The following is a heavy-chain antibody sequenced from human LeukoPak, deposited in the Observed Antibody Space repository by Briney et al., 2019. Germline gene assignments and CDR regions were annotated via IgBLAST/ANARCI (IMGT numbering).Heavy chain of an antibody. J-gene: IGHJ6*03. V-gene: IGHV4-59*01. CDR2: IYYSGST. Sequence: SETLSLTCTVSGGSISSYYWSWIRQPPGKGLAWVVDIYYSGSTNYNPSLKSRVTISVDTSKNQFSLKLSSVPAADTAVYYCAGPPGIAAAGYYYYYMDVWGKGTTVTVSS. CDR1: GGSISSYY. CDR3: AGPPGIAAAGYYYYYMDV. D-gene: IGHD6-13*01.